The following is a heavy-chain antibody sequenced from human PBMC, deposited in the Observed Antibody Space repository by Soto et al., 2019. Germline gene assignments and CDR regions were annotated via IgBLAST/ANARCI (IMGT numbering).Heavy chain of an antibody. Sequence: QVQLVQSGAEVKKPGASVKISCKTSGYTLTSYALHWVRQAPGQRLEWMGWINAGNGNTKYSQKFQGRVIITRDTSASTAYMELRSLRSEDTAVYYCARDSGGMDVWGQGTTVTVSS. CDR2: INAGNGNT. V-gene: IGHV1-3*01. J-gene: IGHJ6*02. CDR1: GYTLTSYA. CDR3: ARDSGGMDV.